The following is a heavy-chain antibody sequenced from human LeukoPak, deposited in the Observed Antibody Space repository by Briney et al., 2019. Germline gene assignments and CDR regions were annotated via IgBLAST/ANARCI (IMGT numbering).Heavy chain of an antibody. CDR3: ASRSPISPWELLRWC. Sequence: PGGSLRLSCAASGFTFSSYSMNWVRQAPGKGLEWVSSISSSSSYIYYADSVKGRFTISRDNAKNSLYPQMNSLRAEDTAVYYCASRSPISPWELLRWCWGQGTLVTVSS. CDR1: GFTFSSYS. J-gene: IGHJ4*02. CDR2: ISSSSSYI. D-gene: IGHD1-26*01. V-gene: IGHV3-21*01.